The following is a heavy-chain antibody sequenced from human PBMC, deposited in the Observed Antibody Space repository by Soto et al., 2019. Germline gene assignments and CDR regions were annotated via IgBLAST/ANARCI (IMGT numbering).Heavy chain of an antibody. V-gene: IGHV3-30*18. J-gene: IGHJ6*02. D-gene: IGHD6-13*01. CDR2: ISYDGSNK. CDR3: AKDNRQQLVLRYYYYYGMDA. Sequence: GGSLRLSCAASGFTFSSYGMHWVRQAPGKGLEWVAVISYDGSNKYYADSVKGRFTISRDNSKNTLYLQMNSLRAEDTAVYYCAKDNRQQLVLRYYYYYGMDAWGQRTTVTVSS. CDR1: GFTFSSYG.